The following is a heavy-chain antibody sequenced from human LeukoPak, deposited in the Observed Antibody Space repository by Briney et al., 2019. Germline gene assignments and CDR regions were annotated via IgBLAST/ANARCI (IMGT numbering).Heavy chain of an antibody. D-gene: IGHD2-2*02. CDR1: GFTFSSYA. CDR3: ARDSLYPKNWIDP. J-gene: IGHJ5*02. V-gene: IGHV3-30*01. Sequence: GRSLRLSCAASGFTFSSYAMHWVRQAPGKGLEWVAVISYDGSNKYYADSVKGRFTISRDNSKNTLYLQMNSLRAEDTAVYYCARDSLYPKNWIDPWGQGTLVTASS. CDR2: ISYDGSNK.